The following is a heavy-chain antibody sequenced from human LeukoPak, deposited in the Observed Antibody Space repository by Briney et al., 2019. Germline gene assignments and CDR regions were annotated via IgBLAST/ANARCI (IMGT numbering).Heavy chain of an antibody. CDR1: GFTFSSYA. J-gene: IGHJ4*02. V-gene: IGHV3-53*04. CDR3: ARARRDGYNYQYYFDY. Sequence: PGGSLRLSCAASGFTFSSYAMSRVRQAPGKGLEWVSVIYSGGSTYYADSVKGRFTISRHNSKNTLYLQMNSLRAEDTAVYYCARARRDGYNYQYYFDYWGQGTLVTVSS. CDR2: IYSGGST. D-gene: IGHD5-24*01.